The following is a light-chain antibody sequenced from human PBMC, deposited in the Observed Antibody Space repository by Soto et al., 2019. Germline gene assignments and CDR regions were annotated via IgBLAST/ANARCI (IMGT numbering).Light chain of an antibody. CDR1: QSVSTGN. J-gene: IGKJ1*01. Sequence: EIVLTQSPGTLSLSPGQRATLSCRASQSVSTGNLAWYQQKPGQAPRLLIYGASSRATGIPDRFSGSGYGTDFTLTISRLELEYCAVDHWQQYGSSPSTCGQGTKVEIK. CDR3: QQYGSSPST. CDR2: GAS. V-gene: IGKV3-20*01.